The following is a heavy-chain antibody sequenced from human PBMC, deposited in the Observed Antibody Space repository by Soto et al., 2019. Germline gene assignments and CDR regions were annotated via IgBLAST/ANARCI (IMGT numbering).Heavy chain of an antibody. Sequence: SETLSLTCTVSGGSISSSSYYWGWIRQPPGKGLEWIGSIYYSGSTYYNPSLKSRVTISVDTSKNQFSLKLSSVTAADTAVYYCAGTVETPFDYWGQGTLVTVSS. J-gene: IGHJ4*02. D-gene: IGHD2-15*01. CDR2: IYYSGST. V-gene: IGHV4-39*01. CDR1: GGSISSSSYY. CDR3: AGTVETPFDY.